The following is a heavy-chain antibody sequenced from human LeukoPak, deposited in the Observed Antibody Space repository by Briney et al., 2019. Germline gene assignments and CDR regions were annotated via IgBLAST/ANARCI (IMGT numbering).Heavy chain of an antibody. D-gene: IGHD1-26*01. J-gene: IGHJ6*02. V-gene: IGHV3-23*01. CDR1: GFTFSSYA. CDR3: AKYSGSTYYYYGMDV. CDR2: ISGSGGST. Sequence: PGRSLRLSCAASGFTFSSYAMSWVRQAPGKGLEWVSAISGSGGSTYYADSVKGRFTISRDNSKNTLYLQMNSLRAEDTAVYYCAKYSGSTYYYYGMDVWGQGTTVTVSS.